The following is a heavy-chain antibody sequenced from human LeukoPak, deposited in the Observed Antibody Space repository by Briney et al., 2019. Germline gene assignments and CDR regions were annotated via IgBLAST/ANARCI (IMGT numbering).Heavy chain of an antibody. CDR3: ARHNIVVVPAAIRGNWFDP. J-gene: IGHJ5*02. V-gene: IGHV4-39*01. CDR1: GGSISSSSYY. CDR2: IYYSGST. Sequence: PSETLSPTCTVSGGSISSSSYYWGWIRQPPGKGLEWIGSIYYSGSTYYNPSLKSRVTISVDTSKNQFSLKLSSVTAADTAVYYCARHNIVVVPAAIRGNWFDPWGQGTLVTVSS. D-gene: IGHD2-2*02.